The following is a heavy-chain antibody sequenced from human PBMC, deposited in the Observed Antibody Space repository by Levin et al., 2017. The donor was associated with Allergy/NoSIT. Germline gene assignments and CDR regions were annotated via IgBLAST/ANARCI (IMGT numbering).Heavy chain of an antibody. V-gene: IGHV1-18*01. CDR3: ARFVVTPVSYFYMDV. J-gene: IGHJ6*03. Sequence: GESLKISCKASGYTFKNYGISWVRQAAGQGLEWMGWISTHNGNTNYAQSFQGRVTMTTDTSTSTADMELRSLISDDTAVYYCARFVVTPVSYFYMDVWGKGTTVTVSS. CDR1: GYTFKNYG. D-gene: IGHD2-2*01. CDR2: ISTHNGNT.